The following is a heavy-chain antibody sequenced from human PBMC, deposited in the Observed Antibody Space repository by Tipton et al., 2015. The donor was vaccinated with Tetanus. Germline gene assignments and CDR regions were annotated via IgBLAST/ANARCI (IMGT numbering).Heavy chain of an antibody. CDR2: VYYDRSP. V-gene: IGHV4-39*01. CDR1: DDSMSTGTSY. CDR3: AKQADNWFDP. J-gene: IGHJ5*02. Sequence: TLSLTCTVSDDSMSTGTSYWGWVRQPPGMALEWIGTVYYDRSPYYNSSLKSRLTISVDTSKRQFFLRLTSVTAADTAIYYCAKQADNWFDPWGQGTLVTVSS.